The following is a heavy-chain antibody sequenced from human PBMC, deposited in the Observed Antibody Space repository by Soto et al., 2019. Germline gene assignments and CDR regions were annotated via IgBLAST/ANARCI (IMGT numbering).Heavy chain of an antibody. CDR1: GGSLSSCNW. CDR3: SGGGGPGHIDWFDP. Sequence: QVQLQESGPRLVKPSGTLSLTCAVYGGSLSSCNWWSWVRQPPGKGLEWIGEIYRYGSTSYNPSPQSRVTIAVDKSKNQISLKGTTLPAGNTAVYFCSGGGGPGHIDWFDPWGQGLLVTVSP. V-gene: IGHV4-4*02. J-gene: IGHJ5*02. D-gene: IGHD2-21*01. CDR2: IYRYGST.